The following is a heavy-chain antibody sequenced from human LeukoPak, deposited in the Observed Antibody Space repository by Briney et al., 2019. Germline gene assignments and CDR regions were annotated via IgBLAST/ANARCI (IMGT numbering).Heavy chain of an antibody. D-gene: IGHD4-17*01. J-gene: IGHJ4*02. CDR1: GFTFDDYA. CDR2: ISWNSGSI. V-gene: IGHV3-9*03. CDR3: EKGGYGDYDGWDYFDY. Sequence: SLRLSCAASGFTFDDYAMHWVRQAPGKGLDGVSGISWNSGSIGYADSVKGRFTISRDNAKNSLYLQMNSLRAEDMALYYCEKGGYGDYDGWDYFDYWGQGTLVTVSS.